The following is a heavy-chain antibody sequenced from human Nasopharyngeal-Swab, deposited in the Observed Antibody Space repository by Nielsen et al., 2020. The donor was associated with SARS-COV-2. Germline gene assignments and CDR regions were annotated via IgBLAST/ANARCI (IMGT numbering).Heavy chain of an antibody. D-gene: IGHD2-2*01. V-gene: IGHV3-43D*04. Sequence: GGSLRLSCAASGFTFDDYAMHWVRQAPGKGLEWVSLISWDGGSTYYADSVKGRFTISRDNSKNSLYLQMNSLRAEGTALYYCAKDMVLVDIVVVPAAMPDYWGQGTLVTVSS. CDR3: AKDMVLVDIVVVPAAMPDY. CDR1: GFTFDDYA. CDR2: ISWDGGST. J-gene: IGHJ4*02.